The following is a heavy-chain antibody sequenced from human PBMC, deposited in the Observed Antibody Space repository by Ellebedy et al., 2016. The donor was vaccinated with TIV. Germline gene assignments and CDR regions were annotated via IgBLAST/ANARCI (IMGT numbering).Heavy chain of an antibody. CDR3: AKDVDRASKDY. D-gene: IGHD3-22*01. CDR1: GLTFSNHA. Sequence: GESLKISCAASGLTFSNHAMTWVRQAPEKGLEWVAQISSWDYGGGTFYADSVRGRFTISRDDSRNTVHLQMIRLRAEDTALYYCAKDVDRASKDYWGQGTLVTVSS. CDR2: ISSWDYGGGT. J-gene: IGHJ4*02. V-gene: IGHV3-23*01.